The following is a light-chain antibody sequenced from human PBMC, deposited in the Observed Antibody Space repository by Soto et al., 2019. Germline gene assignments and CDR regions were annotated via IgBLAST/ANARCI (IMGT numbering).Light chain of an antibody. CDR2: WAS. Sequence: DIVMTQSPDSLAVSLGERATINCKSSQSVIYNSNNKNYLAWYQQKPGQPPKLLIYWASTRESGVPDRFSGSGSGTDFTLTISSLQAEDVAVYYCQQYYSPPPTFGQGTRLEIK. CDR1: QSVIYNSNNKNY. CDR3: QQYYSPPPT. V-gene: IGKV4-1*01. J-gene: IGKJ5*01.